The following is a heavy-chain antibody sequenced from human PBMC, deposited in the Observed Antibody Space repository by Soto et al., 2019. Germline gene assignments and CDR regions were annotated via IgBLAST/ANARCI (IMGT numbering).Heavy chain of an antibody. CDR3: AGETYYVLWSGYVNWFDR. J-gene: IGHJ5*02. Sequence: SETLSLTCAVYGGSFSGYYWSWIRHPPGKGLEWIGEINHSGSTNYNPSLKSRVTISVDTSKNQFSLKLSSVTAADTAVYYCAGETYYVLWSGYVNWFDRVGLGTLVTVS. V-gene: IGHV4-34*01. D-gene: IGHD3-3*01. CDR1: GGSFSGYY. CDR2: INHSGST.